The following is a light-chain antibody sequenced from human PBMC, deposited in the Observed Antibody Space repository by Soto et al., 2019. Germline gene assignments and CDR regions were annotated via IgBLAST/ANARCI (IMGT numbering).Light chain of an antibody. V-gene: IGLV6-57*04. CDR1: SGSIASNY. Sequence: NFMLTQPHSVSESPGKTVTISCTRSSGSIASNYVQWYQQRPGSAPTTLIYEDDHSPPWVPYRFSGSIDSSSTSASPTISGLKTEDEDDYYCQSYDSTNPVVFGGGTKLTVL. CDR3: QSYDSTNPVV. J-gene: IGLJ2*01. CDR2: EDD.